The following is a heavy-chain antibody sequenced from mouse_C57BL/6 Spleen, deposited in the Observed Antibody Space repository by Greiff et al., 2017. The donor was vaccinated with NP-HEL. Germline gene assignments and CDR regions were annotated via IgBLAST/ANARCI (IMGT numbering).Heavy chain of an antibody. V-gene: IGHV5-12*01. CDR2: ISNGGGST. CDR1: GFTFSDYY. J-gene: IGHJ3*01. Sequence: EVKLMESGGGLVQPGGSLKLSCAASGFTFSDYYMYWVRQTPEKRLEWVAYISNGGGSTYYPDTVKGRFTISRDNAKNTLYLQMSRLKSEDTAMYYCARHNEFAYWGQGTLVTVSA. CDR3: ARHNEFAY.